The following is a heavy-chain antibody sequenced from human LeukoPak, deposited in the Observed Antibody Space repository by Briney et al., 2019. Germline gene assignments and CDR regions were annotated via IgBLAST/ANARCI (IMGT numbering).Heavy chain of an antibody. Sequence: GESLKISCKASGNSITTYWIGWVRQKPGKGLEWMGLIFPGDSDTKYSPSFQGQVTISADKSISTAYLQWSSLKASDTAMYYWARRDGQQLVRWFVPLGEGTLVTVSS. D-gene: IGHD6-13*01. CDR2: IFPGDSDT. V-gene: IGHV5-51*01. CDR1: GNSITTYW. CDR3: ARRDGQQLVRWFVP. J-gene: IGHJ5*02.